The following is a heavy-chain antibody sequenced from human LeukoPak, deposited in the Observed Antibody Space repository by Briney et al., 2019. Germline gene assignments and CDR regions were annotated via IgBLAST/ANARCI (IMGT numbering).Heavy chain of an antibody. CDR2: INHSGST. CDR3: ARAFRGIFGVFEAFDI. J-gene: IGHJ3*02. V-gene: IGHV4-34*01. Sequence: SETLSLTCAVYGGSFSSYYWSWIRQPPGKGLEWIGEINHSGSTNYNPSLKSRVTISVDTSTNQFSLKVSSVTAADTAVYYCARAFRGIFGVFEAFDIWGQGTMVTVSS. CDR1: GGSFSSYY. D-gene: IGHD3-3*01.